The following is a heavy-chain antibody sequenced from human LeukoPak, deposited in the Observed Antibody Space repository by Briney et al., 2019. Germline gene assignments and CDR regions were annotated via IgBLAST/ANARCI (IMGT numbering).Heavy chain of an antibody. CDR3: ARYKDGYNLEFRSFDI. D-gene: IGHD5-24*01. V-gene: IGHV3-21*01. Sequence: KTGGSLRLSCAASGFTFSSYSMNWVRQAPGKGLEWVSSISSSSSYIYYADSVKGRFTISRDNAKNSLYLQMNSLRAEDTAVYYCARYKDGYNLEFRSFDIWGQGTMVTVSS. J-gene: IGHJ3*02. CDR2: ISSSSSYI. CDR1: GFTFSSYS.